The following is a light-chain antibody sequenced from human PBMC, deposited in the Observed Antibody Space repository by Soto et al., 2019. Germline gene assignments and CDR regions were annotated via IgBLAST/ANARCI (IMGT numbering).Light chain of an antibody. CDR3: QEYSSSSRK. CDR2: KAS. CDR1: QSCSSW. Sequence: DIQMTQSPSTLSASVGVRVTITCRARQSCSSWLAWYQQQPGKAPNLLLSKASSLKSGVPSRLRGSGSGTEFSLSSSSLQPDDFAPYYCQEYSSSSRKLGQKTNVQIK. V-gene: IGKV1-5*03. J-gene: IGKJ1*01.